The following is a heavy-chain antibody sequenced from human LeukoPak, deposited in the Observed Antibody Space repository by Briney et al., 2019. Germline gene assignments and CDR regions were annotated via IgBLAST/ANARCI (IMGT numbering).Heavy chain of an antibody. D-gene: IGHD3-22*01. CDR2: IYYSGST. J-gene: IGHJ4*02. V-gene: IGHV4-59*08. Sequence: PSDTLSLTCTVSGGSISSYYWSWIRQPPGKGLEWIGYIYYSGSTNYNPSLKSRVTISVDTSKNQFSLKLSSVTAADTAVYYCARQMYVGGYYRMYYFDYWGQGTLVTVSS. CDR1: GGSISSYY. CDR3: ARQMYVGGYYRMYYFDY.